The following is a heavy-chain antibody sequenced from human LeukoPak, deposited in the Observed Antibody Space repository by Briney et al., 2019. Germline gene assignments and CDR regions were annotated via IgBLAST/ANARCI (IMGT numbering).Heavy chain of an antibody. Sequence: SETLSLTCAVYGGSFSGYYWSWIRQPPGKGLEWIGEINHSGSTNYNPSLKSRVTISVDTSKNQFSLKLSSVTAADTAVYYCARGQYCSGGSCYSDWFDPWGQGTLVAVSS. CDR1: GGSFSGYY. V-gene: IGHV4-34*01. CDR2: INHSGST. CDR3: ARGQYCSGGSCYSDWFDP. J-gene: IGHJ5*02. D-gene: IGHD2-15*01.